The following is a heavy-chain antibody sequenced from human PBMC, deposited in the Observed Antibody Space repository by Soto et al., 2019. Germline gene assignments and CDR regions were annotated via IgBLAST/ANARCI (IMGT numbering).Heavy chain of an antibody. CDR2: IYYSGST. D-gene: IGHD3-22*01. Sequence: SETLSLTCTVSGGSISSSSYYWGWIRQPPGKGLEWIGSIYYSGSTYYNPSLKGRVTISVDTSKNQFSLKLSSVTAADTAVYYCASLSYYYDSSGYIFDYWGQGTLVTVSS. CDR3: ASLSYYYDSSGYIFDY. CDR1: GGSISSSSYY. V-gene: IGHV4-39*01. J-gene: IGHJ4*02.